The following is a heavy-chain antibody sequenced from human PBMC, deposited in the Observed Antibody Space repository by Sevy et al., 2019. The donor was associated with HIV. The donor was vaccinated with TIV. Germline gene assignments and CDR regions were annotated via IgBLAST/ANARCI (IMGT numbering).Heavy chain of an antibody. D-gene: IGHD3-22*01. V-gene: IGHV1-24*01. J-gene: IGHJ4*02. CDR2: FDPEDGET. Sequence: ASVKVSCKVSGYTLTELSMHWVRQAPGKGLEWMGGFDPEDGETIYEQKFQGRVTMTEDTSTDTAYMELSSLRSEDTAVYYCATVVGNYYDSSGYDWGQGTLVTVSS. CDR3: ATVVGNYYDSSGYD. CDR1: GYTLTELS.